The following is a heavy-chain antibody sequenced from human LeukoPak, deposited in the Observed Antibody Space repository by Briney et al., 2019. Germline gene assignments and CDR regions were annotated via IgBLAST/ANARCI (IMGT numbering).Heavy chain of an antibody. CDR3: AKGRWFGELLPNWFDP. CDR2: ISSSSSYI. Sequence: PGGSLRLSCAASGFTFSSYSMNWVRQAPGKGLEWVSSISSSSSYIYYADSAKGRFTISSDNAKNSLYLQMNSLRAEDTAVYYCAKGRWFGELLPNWFDPWGQGTLVTVSS. CDR1: GFTFSSYS. V-gene: IGHV3-21*04. J-gene: IGHJ5*02. D-gene: IGHD3-10*01.